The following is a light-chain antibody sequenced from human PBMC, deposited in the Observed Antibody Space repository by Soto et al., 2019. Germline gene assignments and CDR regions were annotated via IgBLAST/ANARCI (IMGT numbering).Light chain of an antibody. CDR1: QSVSRN. V-gene: IGKV3-15*01. Sequence: EIVMTQSPATLSVSPGERATLSCRASQSVSRNLAWYQQKPGQAPTLLIYGASTRATGIPARFSGSGSGTEFTLTISSLQSEDFAVYYCQQYNDWPPSYTFGQGTKLEIE. J-gene: IGKJ2*01. CDR2: GAS. CDR3: QQYNDWPPSYT.